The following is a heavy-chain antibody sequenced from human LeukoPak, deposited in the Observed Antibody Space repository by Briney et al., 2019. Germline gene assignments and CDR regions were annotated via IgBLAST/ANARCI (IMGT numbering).Heavy chain of an antibody. D-gene: IGHD3-10*01. CDR1: GYTFTSYS. V-gene: IGHV1-18*01. J-gene: IGHJ6*02. Sequence: ASVKVSCKASGYTFTSYSNSWVRQAPGQGLEWMGWISAYNGNTNYAQKLQGRVTMTTDTSTSTAHMELRSLRSDDTAVYYCARVLWFGEFYGMDVWGQGTTVTVSS. CDR2: ISAYNGNT. CDR3: ARVLWFGEFYGMDV.